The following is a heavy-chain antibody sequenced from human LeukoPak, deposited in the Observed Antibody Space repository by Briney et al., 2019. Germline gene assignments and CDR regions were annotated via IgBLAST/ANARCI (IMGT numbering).Heavy chain of an antibody. CDR1: GFTFSNCY. CDR2: ISGRTGST. Sequence: GGSLRLSCAASGFTFSNCYMSWIRQAPGKGLEWVSYISGRTGSTNYADSVMGRFTISRDNGKNSLFLQMNSLRAEDTAVYYCARDQGENYDSSGYYPYWGQGTLVTVSS. D-gene: IGHD3-22*01. CDR3: ARDQGENYDSSGYYPY. J-gene: IGHJ4*02. V-gene: IGHV3-11*06.